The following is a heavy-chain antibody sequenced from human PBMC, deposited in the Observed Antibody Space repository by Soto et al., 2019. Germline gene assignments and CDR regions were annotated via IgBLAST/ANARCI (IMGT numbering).Heavy chain of an antibody. CDR1: GGSFSGYY. V-gene: IGHV4-34*01. CDR2: INHSGST. D-gene: IGHD3-22*01. Sequence: SSETLSLTCAVYGGSFSGYYWSWIRQPPGKGLEWIGEINHSGSTNYKWSLKSRLTISVDTSKDQFSLKLISVTAADTAVYYCARKYDSSGYYYAWGQGTLVTAPQ. CDR3: ARKYDSSGYYYA. J-gene: IGHJ5*02.